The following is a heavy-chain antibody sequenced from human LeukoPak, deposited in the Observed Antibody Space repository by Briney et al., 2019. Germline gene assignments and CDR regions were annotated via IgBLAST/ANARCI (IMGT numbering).Heavy chain of an antibody. Sequence: PSETLSLTCAVYGGSFSGYYWSWIRQPPGKGLEWIGEINHSGSTNYNPPLKSRVTISVDTSKNQFSLKLSSVTAADTAVYYCARRSSREYYWGQGTLVTVSS. CDR3: ARRSSREYY. J-gene: IGHJ4*02. D-gene: IGHD6-13*01. V-gene: IGHV4-34*01. CDR1: GGSFSGYY. CDR2: INHSGST.